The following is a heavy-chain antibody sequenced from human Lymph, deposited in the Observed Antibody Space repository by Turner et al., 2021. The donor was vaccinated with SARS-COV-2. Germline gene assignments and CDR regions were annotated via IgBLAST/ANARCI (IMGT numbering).Heavy chain of an antibody. D-gene: IGHD3-9*01. CDR3: ARAAQLTVWFDP. CDR1: GYTFTRYD. CDR2: MDPNSGNT. Sequence: QVQLVQSGAEVKKPGASVKVSCMASGYTFTRYDINWVRQATGQGLEWMGWMDPNSGNTGYAQKFQGRVTMTRNTSISTAYMELRSLRSEDTAVYYCARAAQLTVWFDPWGQGTLVTVSS. V-gene: IGHV1-8*01. J-gene: IGHJ5*02.